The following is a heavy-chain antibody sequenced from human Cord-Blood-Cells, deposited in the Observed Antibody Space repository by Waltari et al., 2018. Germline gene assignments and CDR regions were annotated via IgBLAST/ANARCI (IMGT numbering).Heavy chain of an antibody. Sequence: QVQLVQSGAEVKKPGSSVKVSCKASGGTFSSYAISWVRQAPGHGLEWMGGIIPILGTANYAQKFQGRVTITADESTSTAYMELSSLRSEDTAVYYCAAYSSSWDYDYWGQGTLVTVSS. CDR3: AAYSSSWDYDY. CDR2: IIPILGTA. J-gene: IGHJ4*02. CDR1: GGTFSSYA. D-gene: IGHD6-13*01. V-gene: IGHV1-69*01.